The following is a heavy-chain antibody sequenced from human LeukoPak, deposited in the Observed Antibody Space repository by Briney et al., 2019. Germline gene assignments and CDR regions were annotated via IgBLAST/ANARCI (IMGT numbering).Heavy chain of an antibody. Sequence: KPGGSLRLSCAAPGFTSRTYAMTWVRQAPGKGLEWISSMSSGSRYIYYADSVRGRFTISRDNTRNSLFLLMNNLRAEDTAIYYCARDRPAGASRVFVVQWGQGTPVTVSS. V-gene: IGHV3-21*06. D-gene: IGHD2-15*01. J-gene: IGHJ4*02. CDR2: MSSGSRYI. CDR3: ARDRPAGASRVFVVQ. CDR1: GFTSRTYA.